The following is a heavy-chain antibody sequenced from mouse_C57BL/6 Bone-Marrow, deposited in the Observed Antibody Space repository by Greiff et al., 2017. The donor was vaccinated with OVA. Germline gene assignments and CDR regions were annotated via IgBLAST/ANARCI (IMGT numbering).Heavy chain of an antibody. CDR2: ISDGGSYT. CDR1: GFTFSSYA. V-gene: IGHV5-4*01. J-gene: IGHJ3*01. D-gene: IGHD3-1*01. Sequence: EVQVVESGGGLVKPGGSLKLSCAASGFTFSSYAMSWVRQTPEKRLEWVATISDGGSYTYYPDNVKGRFTISRDNAKNNLYLQMSHLKSEDTAMYYCAREGFRGAYWGQGTLVTVSA. CDR3: AREGFRGAY.